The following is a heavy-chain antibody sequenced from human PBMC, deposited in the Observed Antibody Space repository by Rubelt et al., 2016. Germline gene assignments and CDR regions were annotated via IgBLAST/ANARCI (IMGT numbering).Heavy chain of an antibody. J-gene: IGHJ4*02. D-gene: IGHD3-3*01. V-gene: IGHV3-23*03. CDR3: AREDYDFWSGYYPPDY. CDR1: GFTFSTYA. Sequence: EVQLLESGGGLVQPGGSLRLSCAASGFTFSTYAMSWVRQAPGKGLEWVSRIKSDGRSTDYADSVKGRFTISRDNAKNTLYLQMNSLRAEDTAVYCCAREDYDFWSGYYPPDYWGQGTLVTVSS. CDR2: IKSDGRST.